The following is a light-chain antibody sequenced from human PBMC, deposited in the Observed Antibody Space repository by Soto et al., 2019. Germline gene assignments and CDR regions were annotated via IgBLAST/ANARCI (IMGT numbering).Light chain of an antibody. CDR3: QQYGSSPRT. Sequence: DIVLTQSQGTLSLSPCERATLYFSASQSVSSNHLAWYQQKPGQAPRLLIYGGSSRATGIPVRFSGSGSGTDFTLIISRLEPEDFAVYYCQQYGSSPRTFGQGTKVDIK. J-gene: IGKJ1*01. CDR2: GGS. CDR1: QSVSSNH. V-gene: IGKV3-20*01.